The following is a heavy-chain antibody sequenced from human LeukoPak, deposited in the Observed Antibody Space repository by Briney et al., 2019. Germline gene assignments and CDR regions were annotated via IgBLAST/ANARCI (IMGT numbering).Heavy chain of an antibody. CDR3: ARDRYSSGWYYYGMDV. D-gene: IGHD6-19*01. Sequence: GASVKVSRKASGYTFTSYGISWVRQAPGQGLEWMGWISAYNGNTNYAQKLQGRVTMTTDTSTSTAYMELRSLRSDDTAVYYCARDRYSSGWYYYGMDVWGQGTTVTVSS. CDR1: GYTFTSYG. V-gene: IGHV1-18*01. CDR2: ISAYNGNT. J-gene: IGHJ6*02.